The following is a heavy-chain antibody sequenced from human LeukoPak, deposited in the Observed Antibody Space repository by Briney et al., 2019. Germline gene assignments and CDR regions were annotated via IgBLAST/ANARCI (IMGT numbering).Heavy chain of an antibody. Sequence: SETLSLTCAVYGGSFSGYYWSWIRQPPGKGLEWIGEINHSGSTNYNPSLKSRVTISVDTSKNQFSLKLSSVTAADTAVYYCARGWYYYDSSGYYLPFDYWGQGTLVTVSS. CDR3: ARGWYYYDSSGYYLPFDY. CDR1: GGSFSGYY. V-gene: IGHV4-34*01. D-gene: IGHD3-22*01. CDR2: INHSGST. J-gene: IGHJ4*02.